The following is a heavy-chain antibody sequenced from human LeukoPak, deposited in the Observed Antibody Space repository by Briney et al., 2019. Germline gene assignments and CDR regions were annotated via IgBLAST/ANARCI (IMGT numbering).Heavy chain of an antibody. CDR2: IYYSGST. J-gene: IGHJ4*02. CDR3: ARHPRAFNFDY. Sequence: SETLSLTCTVSGGSISSSSYYWGWIRQPPGKGLEWIGSIYYSGSTYYNPSLKSRVTISVDTSKNQFSLKLSSVTAADTAVYYCARHPRAFNFDYWGQGTLVTVSS. CDR1: GGSISSSSYY. V-gene: IGHV4-39*01.